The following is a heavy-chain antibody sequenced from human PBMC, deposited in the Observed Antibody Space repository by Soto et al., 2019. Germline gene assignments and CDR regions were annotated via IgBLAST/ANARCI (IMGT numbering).Heavy chain of an antibody. CDR3: TTGLAAAGTNY. CDR2: IKSKNDGGTT. J-gene: IGHJ4*02. Sequence: VQLVESGGNLVKPGGSLRLSCAASGFSFNIAWMSWVRQAPGKGLEWVGRIKSKNDGGTTDFAAPVKGRFTISRDDLKNTVYLQMNSLKIEDTAVYYCTTGLAAAGTNYWGQGTLVTVSS. D-gene: IGHD6-13*01. CDR1: GFSFNIAW. V-gene: IGHV3-15*01.